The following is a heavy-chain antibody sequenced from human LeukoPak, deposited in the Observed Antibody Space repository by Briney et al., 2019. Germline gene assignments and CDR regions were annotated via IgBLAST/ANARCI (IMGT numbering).Heavy chain of an antibody. V-gene: IGHV3-23*01. CDR2: ISGTGGRT. CDR1: GFTFTNYG. CDR3: AKEDGNYGSGRYYYFDY. J-gene: IGHJ4*02. D-gene: IGHD3-10*01. Sequence: PGGSLRLSCVASGFTFTNYGMGWVRQAPGKGLEWVSAISGTGGRTYYADSAKGRLTISRDNSKSTLYLVMNSLRAEDAAVYYCAKEDGNYGSGRYYYFDYWGQGTLVTVSS.